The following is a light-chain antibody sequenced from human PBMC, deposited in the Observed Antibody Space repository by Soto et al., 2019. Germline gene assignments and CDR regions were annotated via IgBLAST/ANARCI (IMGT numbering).Light chain of an antibody. CDR1: SSDVGGYNY. CDR2: EVS. J-gene: IGLJ1*01. Sequence: QSALTQPASVSGSPGQSITISCTGTSSDVGGYNYVSWYQQHPGKVPKFMIYEVSNRPSGVSYRFSGSKSGNTASLTISGLQAEDEADYYCSSHTSTNTRVFGTGTKVTVL. V-gene: IGLV2-14*01. CDR3: SSHTSTNTRV.